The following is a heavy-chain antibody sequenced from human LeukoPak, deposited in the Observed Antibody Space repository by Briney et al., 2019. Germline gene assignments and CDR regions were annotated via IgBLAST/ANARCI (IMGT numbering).Heavy chain of an antibody. CDR3: ARTYDFWSGGWFDP. CDR2: IIPIFGTA. Sequence: SVKVSCKASGGTFSSYAISWVRQAPGQGLEWMGGIIPIFGTANYAQKFQGRVTITTDESTSTAYMELSSLRSEDTAVYYCARTYDFWSGGWFDPWGQGTLVTVSS. J-gene: IGHJ5*02. CDR1: GGTFSSYA. V-gene: IGHV1-69*05. D-gene: IGHD3-3*01.